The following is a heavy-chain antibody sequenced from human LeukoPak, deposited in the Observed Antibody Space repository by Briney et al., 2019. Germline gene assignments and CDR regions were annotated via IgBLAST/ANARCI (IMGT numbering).Heavy chain of an antibody. J-gene: IGHJ4*02. Sequence: GGSLRLSCVASGFTFSNYAMSWVRQAPGQGLEWISAVTNSGSSTYSADSVKGRFTISRDNSKSTLYLQMNSLRAEDTAVYFCAKGSVAARPYYFDYWGQGALVTVSS. CDR1: GFTFSNYA. V-gene: IGHV3-23*01. CDR2: VTNSGSST. D-gene: IGHD6-6*01. CDR3: AKGSVAARPYYFDY.